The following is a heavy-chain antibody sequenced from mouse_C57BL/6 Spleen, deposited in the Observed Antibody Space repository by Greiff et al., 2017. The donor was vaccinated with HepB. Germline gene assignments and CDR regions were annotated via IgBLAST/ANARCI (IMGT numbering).Heavy chain of an antibody. V-gene: IGHV1-69*01. CDR2: IDPSDSYT. J-gene: IGHJ2*01. CDR3: ARGTAQAYYFDY. D-gene: IGHD3-2*02. Sequence: VQLVESGAELVMPGASVKLSCKASGYTFTSYWMHWVKQRPGQGLEWIGEIDPSDSYTNYNQKFKGKSTLTVDKSSSTAYMQLSSLTSEDSAVYYCARGTAQAYYFDYWGQGTTLTVSS. CDR1: GYTFTSYW.